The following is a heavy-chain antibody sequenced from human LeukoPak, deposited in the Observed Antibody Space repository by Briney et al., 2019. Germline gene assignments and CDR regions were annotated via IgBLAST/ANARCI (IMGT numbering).Heavy chain of an antibody. CDR2: VIPILGTA. D-gene: IGHD5-24*01. Sequence: SVKVSCKASGGTFSSYAISWVRQAPGQGLEWMGGVIPILGTANYAQKFQGRVTITADESTSTAYMELSSLRSEDTAVYYCARGTKMATMYYFDYWGQGTLVTVSS. CDR3: ARGTKMATMYYFDY. V-gene: IGHV1-69*13. CDR1: GGTFSSYA. J-gene: IGHJ4*02.